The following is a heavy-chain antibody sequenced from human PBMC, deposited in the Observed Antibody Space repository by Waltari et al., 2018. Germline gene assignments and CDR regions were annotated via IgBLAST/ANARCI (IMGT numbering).Heavy chain of an antibody. D-gene: IGHD6-6*01. Sequence: QVQLQESGPGLVKPSETLSLTCTVSGGSISSYYWSWIRQPPGKGLEWIGYIYYSGSTNYNPSLKSRVTISVDTSKNQFSLKLSSVTAADTAVYYCARGGSSSTVGGYYYGMDVWGQGTTVNVSS. J-gene: IGHJ6*02. CDR1: GGSISSYY. CDR3: ARGGSSSTVGGYYYGMDV. CDR2: IYYSGST. V-gene: IGHV4-59*01.